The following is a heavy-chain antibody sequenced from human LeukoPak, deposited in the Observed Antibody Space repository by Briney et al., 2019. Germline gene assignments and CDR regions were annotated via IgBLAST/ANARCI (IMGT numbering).Heavy chain of an antibody. J-gene: IGHJ5*02. V-gene: IGHV1-8*03. Sequence: ASVRVSCKASGYTFTSYDINWVRQATGQGLEWMGWMNPNSGNTGYAQKFQGRVTITRNTSISTAYMELSSLRSEDTAVYYCAREEVAAAAFDPWGQGTLVTVSS. CDR1: GYTFTSYD. D-gene: IGHD6-13*01. CDR2: MNPNSGNT. CDR3: AREEVAAAAFDP.